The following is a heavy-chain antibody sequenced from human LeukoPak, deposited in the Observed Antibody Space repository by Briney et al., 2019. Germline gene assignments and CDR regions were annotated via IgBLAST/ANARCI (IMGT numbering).Heavy chain of an antibody. J-gene: IGHJ6*02. CDR3: ARVRDRRYYGMDV. CDR2: ISAYNGNT. Sequence: ASVKVSCTASGYTFTSYGISWVKQAPGQGLEWMGWISAYNGNTNYAQKLQGRVTMTTDTSTSTAYMELRSLRSDDTAVYYCARVRDRRYYGMDVWGQGTTVTVSS. V-gene: IGHV1-18*01. CDR1: GYTFTSYG.